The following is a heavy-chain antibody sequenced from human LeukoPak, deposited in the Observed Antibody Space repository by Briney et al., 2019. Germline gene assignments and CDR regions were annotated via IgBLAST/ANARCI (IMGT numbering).Heavy chain of an antibody. D-gene: IGHD3-22*01. CDR2: ISYDGSNK. CDR3: AKDLEGYYDSSGYPQALDY. J-gene: IGHJ4*02. Sequence: GGSLRLSRAASGFTFSSYGMHWVRQAPGKGLEWVAVISYDGSNKYYADSVKGRFTISRDNSKNTLYLQMNSLRAEDTAVYYCAKDLEGYYDSSGYPQALDYWGQGTLVTVSS. V-gene: IGHV3-30*18. CDR1: GFTFSSYG.